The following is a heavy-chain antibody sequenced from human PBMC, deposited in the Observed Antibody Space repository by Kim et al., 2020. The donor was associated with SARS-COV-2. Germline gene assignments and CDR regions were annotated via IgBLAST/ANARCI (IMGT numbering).Heavy chain of an antibody. CDR2: IYYSGST. V-gene: IGHV4-61*01. Sequence: SETLSLTCTVSGGSVSSGSYYWSWIRQPPGKGLEWIGYIYYSGSTNYNPSLKSRVTISVDTSKNQFSLKLSSVTAADTAVYYCARGRKNCSGGSCYDAFDIWGQGTMVTVSS. D-gene: IGHD2-15*01. J-gene: IGHJ3*02. CDR1: GGSVSSGSYY. CDR3: ARGRKNCSGGSCYDAFDI.